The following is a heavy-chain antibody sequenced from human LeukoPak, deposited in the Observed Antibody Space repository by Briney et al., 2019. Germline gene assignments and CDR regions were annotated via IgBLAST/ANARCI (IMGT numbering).Heavy chain of an antibody. CDR3: ARCEVEIKERRGSPTPFDY. V-gene: IGHV4-30-2*01. Sequence: PSETLSLTCTVSGGSISSGGYYWSWIRQPPGKGLEWIGYIYHSGSTYYNPSLKSRVTISVDRSKNQFSLKLSSVTAADTAVYYCARCEVEIKERRGSPTPFDYWGQGTLVTVSS. CDR1: GGSISSGGYY. J-gene: IGHJ4*02. D-gene: IGHD3-16*01. CDR2: IYHSGST.